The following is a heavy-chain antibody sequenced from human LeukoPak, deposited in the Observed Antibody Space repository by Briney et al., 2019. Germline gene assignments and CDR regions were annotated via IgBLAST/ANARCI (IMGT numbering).Heavy chain of an antibody. J-gene: IGHJ4*02. Sequence: VKVSCKASGGTFSSYAIGWVRQAPGQGLEWMGGIIPIFGTANYAQKFQGRVTITADESTSTAYMELSSLRSEDTAVYYCASARGYNLPFDYWGQGTLVTVSS. CDR1: GGTFSSYA. CDR3: ASARGYNLPFDY. V-gene: IGHV1-69*13. D-gene: IGHD5-24*01. CDR2: IIPIFGTA.